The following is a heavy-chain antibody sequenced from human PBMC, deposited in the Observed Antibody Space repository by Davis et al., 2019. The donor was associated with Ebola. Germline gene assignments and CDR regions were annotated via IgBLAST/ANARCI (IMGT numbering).Heavy chain of an antibody. CDR3: ARVAFPHRYYGMDV. CDR2: IYYSGST. Sequence: MPSETLSLTCTVSGGSISSSSYYWGWIRQPPGKGLEWIGSIYYSGSTYYNPSLKSRVTISVDTSKNQFSLKLSSVTAADTAVYYCARVAFPHRYYGMDVWGQGTTVTVSS. J-gene: IGHJ6*02. V-gene: IGHV4-39*01. CDR1: GGSISSSSYY.